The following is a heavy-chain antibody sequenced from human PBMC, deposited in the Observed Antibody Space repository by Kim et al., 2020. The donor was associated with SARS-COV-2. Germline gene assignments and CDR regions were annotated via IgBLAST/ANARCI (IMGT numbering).Heavy chain of an antibody. J-gene: IGHJ4*02. Sequence: KGRFNISRDNAKNTLYLQMNGLRAEDTAVYYCAREPEVRGVYPPTYPFDYWGQGTLVTVSS. D-gene: IGHD3-10*01. V-gene: IGHV3-11*05. CDR3: AREPEVRGVYPPTYPFDY.